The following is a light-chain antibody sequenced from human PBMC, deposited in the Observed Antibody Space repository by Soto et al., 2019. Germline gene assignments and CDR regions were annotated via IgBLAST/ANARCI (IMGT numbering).Light chain of an antibody. CDR3: ASWDDRLKGLV. J-gene: IGLJ2*01. V-gene: IGLV1-36*01. Sequence: QSVLTQPPSVSAAPRQRVTIFCSGSSSNIGNNAVTLYQQFPGKAPKLLIYYDDVLPSGVSDRFSGSKSGTSASLAISGLQSDDEADYYCASWDDRLKGLVFGGGTKLTVL. CDR1: SSNIGNNA. CDR2: YDD.